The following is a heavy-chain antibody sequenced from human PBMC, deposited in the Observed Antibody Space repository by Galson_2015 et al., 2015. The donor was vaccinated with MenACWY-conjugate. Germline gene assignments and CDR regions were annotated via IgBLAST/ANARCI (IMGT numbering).Heavy chain of an antibody. CDR2: MDHSGSS. J-gene: IGHJ4*02. CDR3: ARDVIAARVFDY. V-gene: IGHV4-38-2*02. Sequence: SETLSLTCTVSGYSIRSGYYWGWIGQPPGKGLEWIGNMDHSGSSFYNPSLKSRVAISVDTSKNQLSLELSSVTAADTAVYYCARDVIAARVFDYWGQGTLVTVSS. D-gene: IGHD6-6*01. CDR1: GYSIRSGYY.